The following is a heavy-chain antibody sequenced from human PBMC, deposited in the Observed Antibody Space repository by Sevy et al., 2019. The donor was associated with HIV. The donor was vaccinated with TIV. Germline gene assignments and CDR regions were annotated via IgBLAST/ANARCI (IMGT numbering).Heavy chain of an antibody. D-gene: IGHD1-1*01. CDR2: IWYDGRTK. J-gene: IGHJ5*01. CDR3: ARDSARVIVPTAGFDS. V-gene: IGHV3-33*01. Sequence: GGSLRLSCSASGFTFRSFSMHWVRQAPGKGLEWVAAIWYDGRTKQYADSVKGRFTISRDNSKNMLNLEMNILRAEDTALYFCARDSARVIVPTAGFDSWGQGTVVTVSS. CDR1: GFTFRSFS.